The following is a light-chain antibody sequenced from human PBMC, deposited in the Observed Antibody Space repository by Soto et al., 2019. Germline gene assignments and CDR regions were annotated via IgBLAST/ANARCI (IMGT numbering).Light chain of an antibody. CDR2: GAS. J-gene: IGKJ2*01. V-gene: IGKV3-20*01. CDR3: QQHGTSPYP. Sequence: EVVLTQSPNTLSLSPGERATLSCWASQSLRSSYLAWYQRKPGQAPRLLMFGASRRATGIPDRFNGSGSGTAFILTISRLEPEVVAVYYCQQHGTSPYPFCQGTVLEIK. CDR1: QSLRSSY.